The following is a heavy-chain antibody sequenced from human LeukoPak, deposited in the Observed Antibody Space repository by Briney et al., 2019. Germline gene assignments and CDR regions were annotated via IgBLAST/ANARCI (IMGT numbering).Heavy chain of an antibody. D-gene: IGHD3-9*01. V-gene: IGHV3-48*01. CDR2: ISSSSTTI. Sequence: SGGSLRLSCAASGFTLSSYSMNWVRQAPGKGLEWVSYISSSSTTIHYADSVKGRFTISRDNAKNSVYLQMNSLRAEDTAVYYCARGRRYFDWLLEVYYMDVWGKGTTVTVSS. CDR3: ARGRRYFDWLLEVYYMDV. J-gene: IGHJ6*03. CDR1: GFTLSSYS.